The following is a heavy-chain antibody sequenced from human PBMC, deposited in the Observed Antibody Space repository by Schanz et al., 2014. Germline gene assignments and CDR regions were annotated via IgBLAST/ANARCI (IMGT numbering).Heavy chain of an antibody. Sequence: VHLVESGGGLVQPGGSLRLSCAASGFVFGDYYMTWIRQAPGKGLEWVSYVSRSTPDIYYADSVKGRFTMSRDNAKNSVFLQMNSLRAEDTAVYYCARDSFFAFDYWGQGTLVAVSS. D-gene: IGHD3-3*01. CDR3: ARDSFFAFDY. CDR1: GFVFGDYY. J-gene: IGHJ4*02. CDR2: VSRSTPDI. V-gene: IGHV3-11*06.